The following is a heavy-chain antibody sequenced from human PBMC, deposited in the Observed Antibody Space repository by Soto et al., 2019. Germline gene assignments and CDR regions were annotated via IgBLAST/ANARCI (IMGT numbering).Heavy chain of an antibody. J-gene: IGHJ1*01. CDR2: IYHSGST. Sequence: PSETLSLTCAVSGGSISSGGYSWSWIRQPPGKGLEWIGYIYHSGSTYYNPSLKSRVTISVDRSKNQFSLKLSSETAADTAVYYCARYCSSTSCGYFQHWGQGTLVTVSS. D-gene: IGHD2-2*01. CDR1: GGSISSGGYS. V-gene: IGHV4-30-2*01. CDR3: ARYCSSTSCGYFQH.